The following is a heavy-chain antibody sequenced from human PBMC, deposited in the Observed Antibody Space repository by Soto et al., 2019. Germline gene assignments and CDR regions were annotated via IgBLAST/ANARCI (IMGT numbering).Heavy chain of an antibody. CDR1: GYTFTGYY. Sequence: GASVKVSCKASGYTFTGYYMHWVRQAPGQGLEWMGWINPNSGVTNYAQKFQGRVTMTRDTSISTAYMELSRLRSDDTAVYSCARYLSGVGATKYYFDYWGQGTVVTVSS. D-gene: IGHD1-26*01. V-gene: IGHV1-2*02. CDR3: ARYLSGVGATKYYFDY. CDR2: INPNSGVT. J-gene: IGHJ4*02.